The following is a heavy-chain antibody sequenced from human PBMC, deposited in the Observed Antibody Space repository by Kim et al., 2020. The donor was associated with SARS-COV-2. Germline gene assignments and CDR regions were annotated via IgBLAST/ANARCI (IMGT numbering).Heavy chain of an antibody. CDR3: ARFGYRYSVDD. CDR1: GLAFNNAW. D-gene: IGHD5-18*01. CDR2: IRRRADGGTT. J-gene: IGHJ4*02. Sequence: GGSLRLSCAASGLAFNNAWMSWLRQAPGKGLEWVGHIRRRADGGTTDYATSVKGRFTISRDDSADTLYLQMNSLKTEDTAVYYCARFGYRYSVDDWGQGT. V-gene: IGHV3-15*01.